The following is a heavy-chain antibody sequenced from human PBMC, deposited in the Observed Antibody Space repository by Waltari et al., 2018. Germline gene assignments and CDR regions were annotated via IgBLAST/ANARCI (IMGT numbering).Heavy chain of an antibody. Sequence: EVKLVESGGGLVQPGGSQRHSCADSGLMFRSYGMGWVRQAPGKGLEWVANIKQDGSEKKYVDSVKGRFTISRDNAKNSLYLQMNSLRVDDTAVYYCTKSPAPWGQGTLVTVSS. CDR1: GLMFRSYG. V-gene: IGHV3-7*01. D-gene: IGHD2-2*01. CDR3: TKSPAP. CDR2: IKQDGSEK. J-gene: IGHJ5*02.